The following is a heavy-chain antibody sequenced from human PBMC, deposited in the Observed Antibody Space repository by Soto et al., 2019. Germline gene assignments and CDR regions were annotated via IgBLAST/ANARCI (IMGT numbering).Heavy chain of an antibody. CDR1: GYSYTSYG. CDR2: ISAYNGNT. CDR3: ARDSSNLYNWFDP. V-gene: IGHV1-18*01. Sequence: SVKVSCEASGYSYTSYGISWVRQAPGQGLEWMGWISAYNGNTNYAQKLQGRVTMTTDTSTSTAYMELRSLRSDDTAVYYCARDSSNLYNWFDPWGQGTLVTVSS. J-gene: IGHJ5*02. D-gene: IGHD6-6*01.